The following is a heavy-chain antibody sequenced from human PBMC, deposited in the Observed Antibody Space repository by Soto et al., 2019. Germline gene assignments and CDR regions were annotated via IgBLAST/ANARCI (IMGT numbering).Heavy chain of an antibody. V-gene: IGHV3-23*01. Sequence: GGSLRLSCAASGFTFSDYAMHWVRQAPGKGLEWVSAISASGGSTHYADSVKGRFTISRDNSKHTLDLQMHSLRAEDTAVCCCENCVGPGGIPGGMDVWGQGTSVTVSS. CDR2: ISASGGST. D-gene: IGHD1-26*01. J-gene: IGHJ6*02. CDR3: ENCVGPGGIPGGMDV. CDR1: GFTFSDYA.